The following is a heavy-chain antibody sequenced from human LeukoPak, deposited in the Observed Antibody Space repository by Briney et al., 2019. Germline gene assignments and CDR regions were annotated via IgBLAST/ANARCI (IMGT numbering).Heavy chain of an antibody. CDR3: AKAGVRYFDSSGLYAFDF. D-gene: IGHD3-22*01. CDR2: IYYSGST. Sequence: SETLSLTCAVSGGSISSSSCYWAWIRQPPGKGLEWIGTIYYSGSTYHNPSLKSRVTMSVDTSRNQFSLKLSSVDAAGTAVYYCAKAGVRYFDSSGLYAFDFWGQGTTVTVSS. V-gene: IGHV4-39*01. CDR1: GGSISSSSCY. J-gene: IGHJ3*01.